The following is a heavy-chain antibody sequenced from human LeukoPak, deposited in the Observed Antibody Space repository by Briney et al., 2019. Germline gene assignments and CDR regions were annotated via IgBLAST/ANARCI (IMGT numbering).Heavy chain of an antibody. CDR3: ARAESSGWYHEFVY. V-gene: IGHV3-21*01. D-gene: IGHD6-19*01. Sequence: GGSLRLSCAASGFTFSSYSMNWVRQAPGKGLEWVSSISSSSSYIYYADSVKGRFTISRDNAKNSLYLQMNSLRAENTAVYYCARAESSGWYHEFVYWGQGTLVTVSS. CDR1: GFTFSSYS. J-gene: IGHJ4*02. CDR2: ISSSSSYI.